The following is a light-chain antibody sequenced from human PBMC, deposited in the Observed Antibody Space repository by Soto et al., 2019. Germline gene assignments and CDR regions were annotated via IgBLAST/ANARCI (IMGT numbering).Light chain of an antibody. J-gene: IGLJ1*01. V-gene: IGLV2-23*01. CDR1: SSDVGNYNL. CDR3: CSYARVSTYV. CDR2: EGS. Sequence: QSVLTQPASVSGSPGQSITISCTGTSSDVGNYNLVSWYQQHPGKAPKLMIYEGSKRPSGVSNRFSGSKSDNTASLTISGLQAEDEAHYYCCSYARVSTYVFGTGTKVTVL.